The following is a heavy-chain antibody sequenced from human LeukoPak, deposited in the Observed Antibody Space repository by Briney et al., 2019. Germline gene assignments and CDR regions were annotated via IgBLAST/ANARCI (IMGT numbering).Heavy chain of an antibody. CDR1: GYTFTRHY. CDR3: ASAFRTRGLYAFDI. V-gene: IGHV1-46*01. D-gene: IGHD3-10*01. CDR2: INPTGGGT. Sequence: ASVKVSCKASGYTFTRHYIHWVRQPPGQGLEWMGLINPTGGGTSYAQKFQGRVTMTRDTSTTTVYMDLSSLRSEDTAVYYCASAFRTRGLYAFDIWAKGPCSASLQ. J-gene: IGHJ3*02.